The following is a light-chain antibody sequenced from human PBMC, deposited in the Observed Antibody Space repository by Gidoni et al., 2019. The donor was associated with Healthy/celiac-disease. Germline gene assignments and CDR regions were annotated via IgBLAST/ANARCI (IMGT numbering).Light chain of an antibody. CDR3: ETWDSNTWV. CDR2: LEGSGSY. J-gene: IGLJ3*02. V-gene: IGLV4-60*03. Sequence: QPVLTQSSSASASLGSSVKLPCTLISGHSSYIIAWHQQQPGKAPRYLMKLEGSGSYNKGSGVPDRFSGSSSGADRYLTISNLQSEDEADYYCETWDSNTWVFGGGTKLTVL. CDR1: SGHSSYI.